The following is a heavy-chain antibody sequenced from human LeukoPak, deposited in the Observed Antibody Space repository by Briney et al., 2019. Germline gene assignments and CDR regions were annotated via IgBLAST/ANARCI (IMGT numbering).Heavy chain of an antibody. CDR2: IYHRGST. Sequence: PSETLSLTCTVSGGSISGSYYSWSWIRQSPGKGLEWVGYIYHRGSTYYNPSLKSRVTISVDRSKNQFSLKLSSVTAADTAVYYCARVGLYGGEAFDIWGQGTMVTVSS. V-gene: IGHV4-30-2*06. D-gene: IGHD4-23*01. CDR3: ARVGLYGGEAFDI. CDR1: GGSISGSYYS. J-gene: IGHJ3*02.